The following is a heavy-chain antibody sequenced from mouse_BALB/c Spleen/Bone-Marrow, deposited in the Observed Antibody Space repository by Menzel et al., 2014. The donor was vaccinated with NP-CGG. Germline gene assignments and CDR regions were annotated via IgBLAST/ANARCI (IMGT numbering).Heavy chain of an antibody. CDR3: ARSGYYGSSYFDY. Sequence: VQLQQSGPELVKPGASVKISCKASGYSFTGYFMSWVMQSHGKSLEWIGRINPYNGDTFYNQKFKGKATLTVDKSSSTAHMELRSLASEDSAVYYCARSGYYGSSYFDYWGQGTTLTVPS. D-gene: IGHD1-1*01. CDR1: GYSFTGYF. J-gene: IGHJ2*01. V-gene: IGHV1-20*02. CDR2: INPYNGDT.